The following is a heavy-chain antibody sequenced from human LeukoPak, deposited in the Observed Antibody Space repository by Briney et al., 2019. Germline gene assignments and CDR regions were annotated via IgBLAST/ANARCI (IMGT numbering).Heavy chain of an antibody. J-gene: IGHJ6*03. Sequence: GGSLRLSCAASGFTFSSYGMHWVRQAPGKGLEWVAVISYDGSNKYYADSVKGRFTISRDNSKNTLYLQMGSLRAEDMAVYYCARDTAVYGFWSKAPGVGNYYYMDVWGKGTTVTVSS. D-gene: IGHD3-3*01. V-gene: IGHV3-30*03. CDR2: ISYDGSNK. CDR1: GFTFSSYG. CDR3: ARDTAVYGFWSKAPGVGNYYYMDV.